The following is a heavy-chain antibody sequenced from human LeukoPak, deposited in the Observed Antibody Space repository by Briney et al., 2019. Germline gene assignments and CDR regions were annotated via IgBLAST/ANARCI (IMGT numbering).Heavy chain of an antibody. Sequence: SETLSLTCTVAGDSVSSVTDYWAWIRQPPGKGLEWIASADYSGGTYYNPSLESRVAISADMSKKQISLTLTSVTGADTAVYYCAGERGEEYSSGWYKTNYFDNWGQGIRVTVSS. V-gene: IGHV4-39*07. D-gene: IGHD6-19*01. CDR2: ADYSGGT. CDR1: GDSVSSVTDY. CDR3: AGERGEEYSSGWYKTNYFDN. J-gene: IGHJ4*02.